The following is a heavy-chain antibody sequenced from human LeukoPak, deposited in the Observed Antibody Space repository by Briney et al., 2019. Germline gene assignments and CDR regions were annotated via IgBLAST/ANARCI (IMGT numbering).Heavy chain of an antibody. Sequence: GGSLRLSSAASGFTFSSYSMNRVRRAPGKGLEWVSSLSSNSRYIYYADSMRGRFTISRDNAKNSLYLQMNSLKPEDTAVYYCARVAEAAAFDSWGQGTLVTVSS. CDR2: LSSNSRYI. V-gene: IGHV3-21*06. CDR1: GFTFSSYS. CDR3: ARVAEAAAFDS. D-gene: IGHD6-13*01. J-gene: IGHJ4*02.